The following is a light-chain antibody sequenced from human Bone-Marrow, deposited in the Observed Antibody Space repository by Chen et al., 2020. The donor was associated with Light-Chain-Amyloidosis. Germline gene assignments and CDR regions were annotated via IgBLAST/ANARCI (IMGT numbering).Light chain of an antibody. J-gene: IGLJ3*02. V-gene: IGLV3-21*02. CDR3: QVWDRSSDRPV. CDR1: NIGSTS. Sequence: SYVLTQPSSVSVAPGQTATIACGGNNIGSTSVHWYQQTPGQTPLLVVYDDSDRPSGIPERLSASNSGITATLTIIRVEAGDEADYSCQVWDRSSDRPVFGGGTKLTVL. CDR2: DDS.